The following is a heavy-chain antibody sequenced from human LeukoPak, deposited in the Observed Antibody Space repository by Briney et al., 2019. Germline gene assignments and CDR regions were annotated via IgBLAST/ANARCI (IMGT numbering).Heavy chain of an antibody. D-gene: IGHD3-10*01. J-gene: IGHJ5*02. V-gene: IGHV4-39*01. CDR1: GDSISSSSYY. Sequence: PSETLSLTCTVSGDSISSSSYYWGWIRQPPGKGLEWIGSIYYSGNTYYNPSLKGRVTISVDTSKNQFSLKVTSVTAADTAVYYCARRGSKWSHNWFDPWGQGTLVTVSS. CDR2: IYYSGNT. CDR3: ARRGSKWSHNWFDP.